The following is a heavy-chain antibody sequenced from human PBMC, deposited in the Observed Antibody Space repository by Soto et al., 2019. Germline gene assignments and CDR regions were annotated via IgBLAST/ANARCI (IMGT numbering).Heavy chain of an antibody. CDR2: INPQTAST. CDR1: GYTFNRYY. CDR3: ARASQMVINPSYYAMDV. D-gene: IGHD3-22*01. Sequence: ASVKVSCKASGYTFNRYYLHWVRQAPGPGLQWLGWINPQTASTRYAQKFQGRVTLTRDTSVSTAYMELSSLRSDDAAVYYCARASQMVINPSYYAMDVWGQGTAVTVSS. V-gene: IGHV1-2*02. J-gene: IGHJ6*02.